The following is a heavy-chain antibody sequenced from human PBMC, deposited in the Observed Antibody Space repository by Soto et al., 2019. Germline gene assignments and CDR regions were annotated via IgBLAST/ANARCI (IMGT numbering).Heavy chain of an antibody. V-gene: IGHV1-46*01. J-gene: IGHJ4*01. Sequence: ASVKVSCKASGYTFTSYYMHWVRQAPGQGLEWMGIINPSGGSTSYAQKFQGRATMTEDTSTDTAYMELSSLRSEDTAVYYCATCCPAAYWGQGTLVTVSS. CDR3: ATCCPAAY. CDR2: INPSGGST. D-gene: IGHD3-10*02. CDR1: GYTFTSYY.